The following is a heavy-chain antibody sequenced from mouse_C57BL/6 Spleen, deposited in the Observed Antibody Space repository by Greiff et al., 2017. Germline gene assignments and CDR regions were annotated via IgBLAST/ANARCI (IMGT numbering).Heavy chain of an antibody. D-gene: IGHD4-1*01. CDR3: ARRTGRGLYFDD. Sequence: VQLQQSGPELVKPGASVKIPCKASGYTFTDYNMDWVKQSHGKSLEWIGDINPNNGGTNYNQKFKGKATLTVDKSSSTAYMELRSLASEDAAVYYCARRTGRGLYFDDWGQGTTLTVSS. J-gene: IGHJ2*01. V-gene: IGHV1-18*01. CDR1: GYTFTDYN. CDR2: INPNNGGT.